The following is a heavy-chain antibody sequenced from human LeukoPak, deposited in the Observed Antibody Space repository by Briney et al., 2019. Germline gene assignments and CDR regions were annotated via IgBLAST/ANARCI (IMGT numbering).Heavy chain of an antibody. Sequence: SQTLSLTCTVSGVSITSYYWSWVRQSPGRGLEWIGYIYYSGGTNYNPSLKSRVTISVDTSKNQFSLKLSSVTAADTAVYYCARGSRLVIQNWGQGTLVTVSS. J-gene: IGHJ4*02. CDR1: GVSITSYY. D-gene: IGHD3-9*01. CDR3: ARGSRLVIQN. CDR2: IYYSGGT. V-gene: IGHV4-59*08.